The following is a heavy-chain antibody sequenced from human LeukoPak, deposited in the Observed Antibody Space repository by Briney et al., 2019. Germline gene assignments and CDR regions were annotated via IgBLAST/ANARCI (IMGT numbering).Heavy chain of an antibody. J-gene: IGHJ4*02. CDR2: ISSSGSTI. Sequence: GGSLRLSCAASGFTFSDYYMSWIRQAPAKGLEWVSYISSSGSTIYYADSVKGRFTISRDNAKNSLYLQMNSLRAEDTAVYYCARDRLRIFGVVTYMFDYWGQGTLVTVSS. D-gene: IGHD3-3*01. CDR1: GFTFSDYY. CDR3: ARDRLRIFGVVTYMFDY. V-gene: IGHV3-11*01.